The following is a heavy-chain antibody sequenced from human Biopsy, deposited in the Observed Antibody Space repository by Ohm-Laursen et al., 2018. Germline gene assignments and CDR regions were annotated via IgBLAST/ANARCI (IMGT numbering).Heavy chain of an antibody. J-gene: IGHJ6*02. V-gene: IGHV3-11*01. CDR1: VFSFSDYH. D-gene: IGHD4-23*01. CDR3: ARDARWSPYSMDV. Sequence: SLRLSCAAFVFSFSDYHMWRIRQAPGRGLEWVSYISGGGTIYYGNSMKGRVTISRDNAKNSLYLQMHSLIAEDTAVYYCARDARWSPYSMDVWGQGTTVTVSS. CDR2: ISGGGTI.